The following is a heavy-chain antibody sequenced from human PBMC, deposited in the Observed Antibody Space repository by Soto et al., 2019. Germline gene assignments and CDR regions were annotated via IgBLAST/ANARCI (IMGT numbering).Heavy chain of an antibody. V-gene: IGHV1-69*12. CDR2: IIPIFGTA. Sequence: QVQLVQSGAEVKKPGSSVKVSCKASGGTFSSYAISWVRQAPGQGLEWMGGIIPIFGTANYAQKFQGRFTITADESTSTAYRELSSLRSEDTAVDYWARRRFDSNYACDGMDVWGQGTKVTVSS. D-gene: IGHD4-4*01. CDR3: ARRRFDSNYACDGMDV. J-gene: IGHJ6*02. CDR1: GGTFSSYA.